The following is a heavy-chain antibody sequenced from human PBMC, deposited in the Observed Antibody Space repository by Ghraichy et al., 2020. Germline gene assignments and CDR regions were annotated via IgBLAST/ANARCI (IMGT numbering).Heavy chain of an antibody. Sequence: TLSLTCAISGDSVSSNSAAWNWIRQSPSRGLEWLGRTYYRSKWYNDYAVSVKSRITINPDTSKNQFSLQLNSVTPEDTAVYYCAREGTYSSSWHDFGVDYWGQGTLVTVSS. CDR1: GDSVSSNSAA. J-gene: IGHJ4*02. D-gene: IGHD6-13*01. CDR2: TYYRSKWYN. V-gene: IGHV6-1*01. CDR3: AREGTYSSSWHDFGVDY.